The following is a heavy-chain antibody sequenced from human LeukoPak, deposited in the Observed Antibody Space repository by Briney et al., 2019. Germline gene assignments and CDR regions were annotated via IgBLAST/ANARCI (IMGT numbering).Heavy chain of an antibody. Sequence: PGGSLRLSCVPSGITFSNSALSWVRQAPGKGLEWVSTITKSGDKTYYADSVKGRFTISRDNSKNTLYLQMNSLRAEDTAVYYCAKGWFCSSTSCYKWDAFDIWGQGTMVTVSS. J-gene: IGHJ3*02. D-gene: IGHD2-2*01. CDR1: GITFSNSA. V-gene: IGHV3-23*01. CDR2: ITKSGDKT. CDR3: AKGWFCSSTSCYKWDAFDI.